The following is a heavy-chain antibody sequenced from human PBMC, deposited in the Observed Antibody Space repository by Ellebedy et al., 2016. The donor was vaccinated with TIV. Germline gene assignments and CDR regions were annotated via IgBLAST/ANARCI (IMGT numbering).Heavy chain of an antibody. CDR2: TRNKANSYTT. J-gene: IGHJ3*02. Sequence: GGSLRLXCAASGFTFSDHYMDWVRQAPGKGLEWVGRTRNKANSYTTEYAASVKGRFTISRDDSKNSLYLQMNSLKTEDTAVYYCARVRARAAAGTGAFDIWGQGTMVTVSS. CDR1: GFTFSDHY. V-gene: IGHV3-72*01. CDR3: ARVRARAAAGTGAFDI. D-gene: IGHD6-13*01.